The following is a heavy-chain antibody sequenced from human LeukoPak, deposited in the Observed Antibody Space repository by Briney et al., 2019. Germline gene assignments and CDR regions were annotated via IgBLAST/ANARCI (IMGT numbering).Heavy chain of an antibody. J-gene: IGHJ4*02. CDR1: RGTLSSYA. CDR2: ILPILGIA. V-gene: IGHV1-69*04. Sequence: SVKLSCKASRGTLSSYAISWVRHAPGQGLEWVGRILPILGIANYAQKFQGRVTITTDKSTSTAYEELRSLRSEYTAVYFCARDPPHDILTGYYNVMAYWGQGTLVTVSS. CDR3: ARDPPHDILTGYYNVMAY. D-gene: IGHD3-9*01.